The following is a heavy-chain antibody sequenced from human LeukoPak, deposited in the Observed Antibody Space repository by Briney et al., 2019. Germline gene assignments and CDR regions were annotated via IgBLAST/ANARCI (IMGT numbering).Heavy chain of an antibody. V-gene: IGHV3-9*01. J-gene: IGHJ4*02. CDR1: GFTFDDYA. CDR2: ISWNSGSI. D-gene: IGHD5-18*01. Sequence: PGGSLRLSCAASGFTFDDYAMHWVRQAPGKGLEWVSGISWNSGSIGYADSVKGRFTISRDNAKNSLYLQMNSLRAEDTALYYCAATWIQLWSPPYYWGQGTLVTVSS. CDR3: AATWIQLWSPPYY.